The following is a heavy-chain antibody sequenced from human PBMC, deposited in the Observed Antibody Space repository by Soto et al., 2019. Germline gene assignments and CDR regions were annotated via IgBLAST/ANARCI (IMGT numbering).Heavy chain of an antibody. Sequence: ASVKVSCKASGYTFTSYGINWVRQATGQGVEWMGWMNPNSGNTGYAQKFQGRVTMTRNTSISTAYMELSSLRSEDTAVYYCARAPTALLNYYYYYGMDVWGQGTTVTVSS. CDR1: GYTFTSYG. J-gene: IGHJ6*02. CDR2: MNPNSGNT. D-gene: IGHD4-17*01. CDR3: ARAPTALLNYYYYYGMDV. V-gene: IGHV1-8*01.